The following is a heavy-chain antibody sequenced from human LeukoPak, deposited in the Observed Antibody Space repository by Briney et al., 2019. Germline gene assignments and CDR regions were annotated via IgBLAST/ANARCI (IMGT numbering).Heavy chain of an antibody. D-gene: IGHD3-22*01. CDR2: IRSKANSYAT. J-gene: IGHJ4*02. Sequence: GGSLRLSCPASGFTFSGSAMLWVRQASGKGLEWVGRIRSKANSYATAYAASVKGRFTISRDDSKNTAYLQMNSLKTEDTAVYYCTRHIYYEDGFDYWGQGTLVTVSS. V-gene: IGHV3-73*01. CDR1: GFTFSGSA. CDR3: TRHIYYEDGFDY.